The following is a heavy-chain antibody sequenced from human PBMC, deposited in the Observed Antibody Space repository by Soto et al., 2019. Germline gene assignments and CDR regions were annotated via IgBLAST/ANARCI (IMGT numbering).Heavy chain of an antibody. CDR2: IYYSGST. CDR1: GGSISSYY. J-gene: IGHJ6*02. V-gene: IGHV4-59*01. Sequence: SETLSLTCTVSGGSISSYYWSWIRQPPGKGLEWIGYIYYSGSTNYNPSLKSRVTISVDTSKNQFSLKLSSVTAADTAVYYCARRHSSGYYYDYYGMDVWGQGTTVTVSS. CDR3: ARRHSSGYYYDYYGMDV. D-gene: IGHD3-22*01.